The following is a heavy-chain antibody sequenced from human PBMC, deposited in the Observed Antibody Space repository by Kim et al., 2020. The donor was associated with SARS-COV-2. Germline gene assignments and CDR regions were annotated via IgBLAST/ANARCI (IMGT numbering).Heavy chain of an antibody. Sequence: GGSLRLSCAASGFTFSSCAMHWVRQAPGKGLEWVAVISYDGSNKNYADSVKGRFTISRDNSKNTLYLQMNSLRAEDTALYYCWRDPCSLLRGLIYSYYSMDVRGPGNPVSVSS. J-gene: IGHJ6*02. V-gene: IGHV3-30-3*01. CDR1: GFTFSSCA. CDR3: WRDPCSLLRGLIYSYYSMDV. CDR2: ISYDGSNK. D-gene: IGHD3-10*01.